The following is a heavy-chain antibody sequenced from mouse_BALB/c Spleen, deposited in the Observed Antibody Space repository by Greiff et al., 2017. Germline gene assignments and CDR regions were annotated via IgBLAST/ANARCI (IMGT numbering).Heavy chain of an antibody. Sequence: QVQLQQSGAELMKPGASVKISCKATGYTFSSYWIEWVKQRPGHGLEWIGEILPGSGSTNYNEKFKGKATFTADTSSNTAYTQLSSLTSEDSAVYYCARGGITAAGFAYWGQGTLVTVSA. CDR2: ILPGSGST. J-gene: IGHJ3*01. CDR3: ARGGITAAGFAY. CDR1: GYTFSSYW. V-gene: IGHV1-9*01. D-gene: IGHD1-2*01.